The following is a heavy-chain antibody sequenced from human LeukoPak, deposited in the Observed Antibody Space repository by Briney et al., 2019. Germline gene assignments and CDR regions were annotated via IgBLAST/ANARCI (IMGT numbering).Heavy chain of an antibody. D-gene: IGHD3-10*01. J-gene: IGHJ4*02. CDR3: ASGFGGYYFDY. V-gene: IGHV7-4-1*02. Sequence: ASVKVPCKASGYTFTSYSMNWVRQAPGQGLEWMGWINTNTGNPTYVQGFTGRFVFSLDTSVSTAYLQISSLKAEDTAVYYCASGFGGYYFDYWGQGTLVTVSS. CDR1: GYTFTSYS. CDR2: INTNTGNP.